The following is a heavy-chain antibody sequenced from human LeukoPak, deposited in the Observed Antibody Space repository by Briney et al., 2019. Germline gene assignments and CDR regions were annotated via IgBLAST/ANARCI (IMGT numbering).Heavy chain of an antibody. D-gene: IGHD2/OR15-2a*01. CDR1: GSSISSGSY. V-gene: IGHV4-38-2*01. J-gene: IGHJ4*02. Sequence: SETLSLTCAVSGSSISSGSYWGWSRQPPGSGLEWIENIYHSGSTYYNPSLKSRVTLSVDTSKNQFSLRLSSVPAADTAVYYCARRTDVFPYYFDYWGQGTLVTVSS. CDR2: IYHSGST. CDR3: ARRTDVFPYYFDY.